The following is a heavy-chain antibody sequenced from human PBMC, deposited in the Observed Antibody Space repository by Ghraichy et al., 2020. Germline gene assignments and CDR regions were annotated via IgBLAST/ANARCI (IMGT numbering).Heavy chain of an antibody. CDR1: GGSISSGGYS. J-gene: IGHJ4*02. V-gene: IGHV4-30-2*01. CDR2: IYHSGST. Sequence: SETLSLTCAVSGGSISSGGYSWSWIRQPPGKGLEWIGYIYHSGSTYYNPSLKSRVTISVDRSKNQFSLKLSSVTAADTAVYYCASRNGRHWYYFDYWGQGTLVTVSS. D-gene: IGHD5-24*01. CDR3: ASRNGRHWYYFDY.